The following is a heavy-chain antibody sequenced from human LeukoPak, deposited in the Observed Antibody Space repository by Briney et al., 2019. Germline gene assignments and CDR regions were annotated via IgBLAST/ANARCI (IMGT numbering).Heavy chain of an antibody. CDR2: IIPIFGTA. CDR3: ARDRGSNSWYYFDY. Sequence: SVKVSCKASGGTFINYAFSWVRQAPGQGLEWMGRIIPIFGTADYAQKFQGRVTTTTDESTSTAYMELSSLRSEDTAVYYCARDRGSNSWYYFDYWGQGTLVTVSS. CDR1: GGTFINYA. J-gene: IGHJ4*02. D-gene: IGHD6-13*01. V-gene: IGHV1-69*05.